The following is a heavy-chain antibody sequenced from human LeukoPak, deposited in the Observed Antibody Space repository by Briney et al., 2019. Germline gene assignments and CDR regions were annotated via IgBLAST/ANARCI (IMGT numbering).Heavy chain of an antibody. CDR1: GFTFSGFS. V-gene: IGHV3-7*03. J-gene: IGHJ3*01. CDR3: ARSSYSSSSSV. CDR2: INSDGSEG. Sequence: GGSLRLSCAVSGFTFSGFSMSWSRQAPGKGLEWVASINSDGSEGYYADVVKGRFTISRDNAKNSLYLQINSLRAEDTAVYYCARSSYSSSSSVWGQGTMVTVSS. D-gene: IGHD6-6*01.